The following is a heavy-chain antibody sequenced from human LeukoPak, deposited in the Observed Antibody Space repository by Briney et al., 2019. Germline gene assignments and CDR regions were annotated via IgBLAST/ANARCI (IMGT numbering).Heavy chain of an antibody. V-gene: IGHV4-38-2*01. CDR2: ITHSGTT. J-gene: IGHJ4*02. CDR3: ARGSSGWSYFDH. Sequence: SETLSLTCGVSGYSINTGYYWGWIRQPPGKGVVWIGTITHSGTTYYNPSLKSRVTISVDRSNNQFSVELTSVIAADTAVYYCARGSSGWSYFDHWGQGTLVTVSS. D-gene: IGHD6-19*01. CDR1: GYSINTGYY.